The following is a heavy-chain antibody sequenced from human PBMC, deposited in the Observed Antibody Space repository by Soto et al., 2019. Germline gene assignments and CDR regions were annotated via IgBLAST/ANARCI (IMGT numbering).Heavy chain of an antibody. V-gene: IGHV1-46*01. CDR2: INPSGGST. J-gene: IGHJ4*02. D-gene: IGHD5-12*01. CDR1: GYTFTSYY. CDR3: GYSGYDRGGYFDY. Sequence: ASVKVCCKASGYTFTSYYMHWVRQEPGQGLEWMGIINPSGGSTSYAQKFQGRVTMTRDTSTSTVYMELSSLRSEDTAVYYCGYSGYDRGGYFDYWGQGTLVTVSS.